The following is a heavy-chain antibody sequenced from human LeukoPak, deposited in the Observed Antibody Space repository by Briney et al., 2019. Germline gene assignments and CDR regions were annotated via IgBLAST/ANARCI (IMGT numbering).Heavy chain of an antibody. Sequence: GGSLRLSCAASGFTFSDYYMTWIRQAPGKGLEWVSYIGTSDSTIYYADSVKGRFTISRDNAKNSLYLQMNSLRTEDTAVYYCARDGYCSSSSCYIDAFDIWGQGTMVTVSS. D-gene: IGHD2-2*01. CDR1: GFTFSDYY. V-gene: IGHV3-11*04. CDR3: ARDGYCSSSSCYIDAFDI. J-gene: IGHJ3*02. CDR2: IGTSDSTI.